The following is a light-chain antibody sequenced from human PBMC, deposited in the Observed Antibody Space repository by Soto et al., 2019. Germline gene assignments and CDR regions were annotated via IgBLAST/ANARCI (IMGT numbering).Light chain of an antibody. Sequence: EIVLTQSPGTVSLSPGERATLAGRASQSVSSSYLAWYQQKPGQAPRLLIYGASSRATGIPDRFSGSGSGTDFTLTISRLEPEDFAVYYCQQYGSSPFGGGTKVDIK. J-gene: IGKJ4*01. CDR3: QQYGSSP. CDR2: GAS. CDR1: QSVSSSY. V-gene: IGKV3-20*01.